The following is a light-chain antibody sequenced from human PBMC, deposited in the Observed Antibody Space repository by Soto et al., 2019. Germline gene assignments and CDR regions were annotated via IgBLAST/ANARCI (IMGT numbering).Light chain of an antibody. Sequence: DIQITQSPSTLSASVGDSVTITCRASQSLGNWLAWYQQKPGKAPELLIHDASSLENGVSSGFSGSGSGTEFTLTISSLQPDDFATYICQQYNSFPATFGQGTRVEFK. V-gene: IGKV1-5*01. CDR3: QQYNSFPAT. CDR2: DAS. J-gene: IGKJ1*01. CDR1: QSLGNW.